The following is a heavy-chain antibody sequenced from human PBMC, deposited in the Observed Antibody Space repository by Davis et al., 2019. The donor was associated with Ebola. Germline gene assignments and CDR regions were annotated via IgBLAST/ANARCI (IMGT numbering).Heavy chain of an antibody. CDR2: INHSGST. CDR1: GGSFSGYY. Sequence: PSETLSLTCAGYGGSFSGYYWTWIRQPPGKGLEWIGEINHSGSTNYNPSLKSRVTISIDTSKNQFSLKLSSVTAADTAVYYCASIVVVPAAIVPTYYYYGMDVWGQGTTVTVSS. V-gene: IGHV4-34*01. CDR3: ASIVVVPAAIVPTYYYYGMDV. D-gene: IGHD2-2*01. J-gene: IGHJ6*02.